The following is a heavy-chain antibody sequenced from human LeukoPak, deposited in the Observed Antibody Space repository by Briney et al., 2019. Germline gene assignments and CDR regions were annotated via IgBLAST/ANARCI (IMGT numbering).Heavy chain of an antibody. CDR2: IIPIFGTA. Sequence: ASVKVSCKASGGTFSSYAISWVRQAPGQGLEWMGGIIPIFGTANYAQKFQGRVTITTDESTSTAYMELSSLRSEDTALYYCARGPAGIGGSYPFDYWGQGTLVTVSS. V-gene: IGHV1-69*05. CDR3: ARGPAGIGGSYPFDY. D-gene: IGHD1-26*01. CDR1: GGTFSSYA. J-gene: IGHJ4*02.